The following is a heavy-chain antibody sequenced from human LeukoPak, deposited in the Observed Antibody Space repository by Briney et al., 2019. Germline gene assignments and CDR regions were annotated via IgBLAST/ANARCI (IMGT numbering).Heavy chain of an antibody. V-gene: IGHV3-15*01. CDR3: TTGTEQQWLSLDY. D-gene: IGHD6-19*01. Sequence: PGGSLRLSCVASGFTLINAWMSWVRQAPGKGLEWVGRIRSKTDGGTTDYAAPVKGRFTISRDDSKNTLYLQMNSLKTDDTAVYYCTTGTEQQWLSLDYWGQGTLVTVSS. CDR2: IRSKTDGGTT. CDR1: GFTLINAW. J-gene: IGHJ4*02.